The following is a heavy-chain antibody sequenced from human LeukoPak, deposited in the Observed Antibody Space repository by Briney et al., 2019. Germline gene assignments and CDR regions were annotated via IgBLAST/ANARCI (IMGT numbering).Heavy chain of an antibody. J-gene: IGHJ3*02. CDR1: GFTFSSYA. CDR3: AKAIAARGKGYDAFDI. D-gene: IGHD6-6*01. V-gene: IGHV3-23*01. CDR2: ISGSGGST. Sequence: GGSLRLSCAASGFTFSSYAMSWARQAPGKGLEWVSAISGSGGSTYYADSVKGRFTISRDNSKNTLYLQMNSLRAEDTAVYYCAKAIAARGKGYDAFDIWGQGTMVTVSS.